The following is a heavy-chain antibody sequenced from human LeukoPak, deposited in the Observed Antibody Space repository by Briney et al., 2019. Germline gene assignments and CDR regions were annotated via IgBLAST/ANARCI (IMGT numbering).Heavy chain of an antibody. D-gene: IGHD3-10*01. CDR2: INAGNGIT. V-gene: IGHV1-3*01. CDR3: ARVADIMVRGDYYYGMDV. CDR1: GYTFTSYA. J-gene: IGHJ6*02. Sequence: ASVKVSCKASGYTFTSYAMHWVRQAPGQRLEWMGWINAGNGITKYSQKFQGRVTITRDTSTSTAYMELRSLRSDDTAVYYCARVADIMVRGDYYYGMDVWGQGTTVTVSS.